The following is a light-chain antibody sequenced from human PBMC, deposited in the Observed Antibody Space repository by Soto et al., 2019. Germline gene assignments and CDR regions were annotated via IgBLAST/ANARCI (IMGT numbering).Light chain of an antibody. CDR3: QQRSNWGFT. Sequence: EIVLTQSPATLSLSPGERATLSCRASQSVSSYLAWYQQKPGQAPRLLIYDAFNRATGIPARFSGGGSGTDFTLTISSLEPDDFAVYYCQQRSNWGFTFGPGTRVDIK. CDR2: DAF. V-gene: IGKV3-11*01. CDR1: QSVSSY. J-gene: IGKJ3*01.